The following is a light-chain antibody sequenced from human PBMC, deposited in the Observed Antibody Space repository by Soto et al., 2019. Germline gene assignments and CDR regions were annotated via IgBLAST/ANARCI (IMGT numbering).Light chain of an antibody. J-gene: IGLJ2*01. CDR2: EVS. Sequence: QSALTQPPSASGSPGQSVTISCTGTSSDVGGYNYVSWYQQHPGKAPKVMIYEVSKRPSGVPDRFSGSKSGNTASLTVSGLQAEDEADYYCGSYADVNLVVFGGGTKLTVL. CDR3: GSYADVNLVV. V-gene: IGLV2-8*01. CDR1: SSDVGGYNY.